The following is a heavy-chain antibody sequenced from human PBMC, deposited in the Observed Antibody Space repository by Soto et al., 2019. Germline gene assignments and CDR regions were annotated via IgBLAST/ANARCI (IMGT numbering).Heavy chain of an antibody. CDR2: VHYSGST. V-gene: IGHV4-59*08. CDR3: ARQGYRSGGSCQTHEVAWFDP. J-gene: IGHJ5*02. D-gene: IGHD2-15*01. Sequence: QVQLQESGPGLVKPSETLSLTCTVSGGSISSYYWSWIRQPPGKGLEWIGYVHYSGSTNYNPSLKCRVSIAVDTSKYQLSTKLSAGTAADTAVYYCARQGYRSGGSCQTHEVAWFDPWGQGTLVTGSS. CDR1: GGSISSYY.